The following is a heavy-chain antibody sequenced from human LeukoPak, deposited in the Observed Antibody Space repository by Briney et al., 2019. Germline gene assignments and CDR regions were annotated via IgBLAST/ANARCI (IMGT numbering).Heavy chain of an antibody. V-gene: IGHV4-39*07. Sequence: PGGSLRLSCAASGFTFSNYGMSWVRQPPGKGLEWIGSIYYTGTTYYSPSLKSRVTILLDTSKKQFSLKLRSVTAADTAVYYCARAVEDFYYYMDVWGKGTTVTVSS. J-gene: IGHJ6*03. D-gene: IGHD6-19*01. CDR3: ARAVEDFYYYMDV. CDR2: IYYTGTT. CDR1: GFTFSNYG.